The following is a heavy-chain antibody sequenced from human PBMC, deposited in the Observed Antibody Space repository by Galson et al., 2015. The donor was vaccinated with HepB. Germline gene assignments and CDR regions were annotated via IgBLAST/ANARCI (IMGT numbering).Heavy chain of an antibody. CDR2: IYYSGST. CDR1: GGSISSGDYY. Sequence: TLSLTCTVSGGSISSGDYYWSWIRQPPGKGLEWIGYIYYSGSTYYNPSLKSRVTISVDTSKNQFSLKLSSVTVADTAVYYCARDYPRGYAFDIWGQGTMVTVSS. CDR3: ARDYPRGYAFDI. J-gene: IGHJ3*02. V-gene: IGHV4-30-4*01.